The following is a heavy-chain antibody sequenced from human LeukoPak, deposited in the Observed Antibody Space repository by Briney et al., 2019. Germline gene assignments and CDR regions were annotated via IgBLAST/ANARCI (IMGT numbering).Heavy chain of an antibody. V-gene: IGHV1-69*05. Sequence: ASVRVSCKASGGTFSSYAISWVRQAPGQGLEWMGGIIPIFGTANYAQKFQGRVTITTDESTSTAYMELSSLRSEDTAVYYCARGLGRILDIWGQGTMVTVSS. CDR1: GGTFSSYA. D-gene: IGHD1-26*01. J-gene: IGHJ3*02. CDR2: IIPIFGTA. CDR3: ARGLGRILDI.